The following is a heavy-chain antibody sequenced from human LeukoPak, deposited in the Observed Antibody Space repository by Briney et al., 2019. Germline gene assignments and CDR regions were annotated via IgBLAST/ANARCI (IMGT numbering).Heavy chain of an antibody. Sequence: PSETLSLTCTVSGGSISSGGYFWSWIRQHPGKALAWIGYIYYSGSTYYNPSLKSRVTISVDTSKNQFSLKLSSVTAADTAVYYCARSPRYSGYDHDYWGQGTLVTVSS. J-gene: IGHJ4*02. D-gene: IGHD5-12*01. CDR2: IYYSGST. CDR3: ARSPRYSGYDHDY. CDR1: GGSISSGGYF. V-gene: IGHV4-31*03.